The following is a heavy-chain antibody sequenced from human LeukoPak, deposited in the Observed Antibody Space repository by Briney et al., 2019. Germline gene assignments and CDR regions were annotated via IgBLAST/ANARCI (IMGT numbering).Heavy chain of an antibody. CDR2: INYSGST. CDR3: ARDEAIFGAGYYYGMDV. CDR1: GGSISSGGHY. D-gene: IGHD3-3*01. Sequence: SETLSLTCTVSGGSISSGGHYWSWIRQHPGKGLEWIGYINYSGSTYYNPSLKSRVTISVDTSQNQFSLKLSSVTAADTAVYYCARDEAIFGAGYYYGMDVWGQGTTVTVSS. J-gene: IGHJ6*02. V-gene: IGHV4-31*03.